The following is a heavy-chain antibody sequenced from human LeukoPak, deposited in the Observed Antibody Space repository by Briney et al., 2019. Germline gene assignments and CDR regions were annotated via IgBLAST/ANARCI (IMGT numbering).Heavy chain of an antibody. J-gene: IGHJ5*02. CDR1: GDSVSSNSVT. Sequence: SQTLSLTCAISGDSVSSNSVTWNSIRQSPSRGLEWLGRTYYRSTWYNDYAVSVRGRITVNPDTSKNQFSLHLNSVTPEDTAVYYCARRLTQYDCFDPWGQGILVTVSS. CDR3: ARRLTQYDCFDP. D-gene: IGHD2-2*01. V-gene: IGHV6-1*01. CDR2: TYYRSTWYN.